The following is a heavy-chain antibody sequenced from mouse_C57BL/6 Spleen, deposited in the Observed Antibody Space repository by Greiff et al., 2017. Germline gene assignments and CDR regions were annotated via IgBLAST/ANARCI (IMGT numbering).Heavy chain of an antibody. CDR2: INPSSGYT. V-gene: IGHV1-4*01. CDR3: ARYSDGYSQFAY. D-gene: IGHD2-3*01. Sequence: QVQLQQSGAELARPGASVKMSCKASGYTFTSYTMHWVKQRPGQGLEWIGYINPSSGYTKYNQKFKDKATLTADKSSSTAYMQLSSLTSEDSAVYYCARYSDGYSQFAYWGQGTLVTVSA. CDR1: GYTFTSYT. J-gene: IGHJ3*01.